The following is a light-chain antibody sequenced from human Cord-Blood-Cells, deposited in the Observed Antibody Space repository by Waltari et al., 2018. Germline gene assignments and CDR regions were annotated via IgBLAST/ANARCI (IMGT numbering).Light chain of an antibody. CDR1: QSISNW. V-gene: IGKV1-5*01. J-gene: IGKJ1*01. Sequence: DIQMTQSPSTLAASVGDRVTITCRASQSISNWLAWYQQKPGKAPKLLIYDASSLESGLPSRFSGSGSGTEFTLTISRLQADDFATYYCEQYNSYWTFGQGTKVEIK. CDR3: EQYNSYWT. CDR2: DAS.